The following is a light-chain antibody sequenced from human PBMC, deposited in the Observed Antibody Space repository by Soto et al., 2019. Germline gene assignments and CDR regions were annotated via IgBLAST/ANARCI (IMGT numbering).Light chain of an antibody. CDR3: QQYNNWIT. J-gene: IGKJ5*01. Sequence: IVLTQSPGTLALSPGERATLSCRASQSVSRNYLAWYQQKSGQAPRLLIYGASSRSTGIPDRFSGSGSGTDFTLTISRLEPEDFAVYYCQQYNNWITFGQGTRLEIK. CDR2: GAS. CDR1: QSVSRNY. V-gene: IGKV3-20*01.